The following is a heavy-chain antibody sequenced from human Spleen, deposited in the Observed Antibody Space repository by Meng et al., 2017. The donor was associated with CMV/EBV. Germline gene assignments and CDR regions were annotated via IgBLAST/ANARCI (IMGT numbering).Heavy chain of an antibody. CDR2: ISGGGGYI. CDR1: GFTFNSHT. CDR3: ARDDYSNYPVDC. J-gene: IGHJ4*02. V-gene: IGHV3-21*01. Sequence: SCAPSGFTFNSHTMNWVRQAPGKGLEWVSSISGGGGYIYYADSVKGRFTISRDNSKNTLFLQMNSLRTEDTGVYYCARDDYSNYPVDCWGQGTLVTVS. D-gene: IGHD4-11*01.